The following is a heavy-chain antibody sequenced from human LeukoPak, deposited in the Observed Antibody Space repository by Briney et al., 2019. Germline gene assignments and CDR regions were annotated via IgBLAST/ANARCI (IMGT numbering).Heavy chain of an antibody. CDR2: IHTGGKT. Sequence: GGSLRLSCAVSGFTVNSHYLTWVRQTPGKGLEWVSVIHTGGKTYYSDSVSDRFTISRDTSKNTLYLQMNSLKTEDTAVYYCTRRAWSGWDRYYFDYWGQGTLVTVSS. CDR3: TRRAWSGWDRYYFDY. D-gene: IGHD3-3*01. CDR1: GFTVNSHY. V-gene: IGHV3-66*04. J-gene: IGHJ4*02.